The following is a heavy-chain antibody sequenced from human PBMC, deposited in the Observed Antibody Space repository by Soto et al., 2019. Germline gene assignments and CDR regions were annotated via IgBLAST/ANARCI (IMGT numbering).Heavy chain of an antibody. D-gene: IGHD6-19*01. CDR1: GFTFSSYA. J-gene: IGHJ4*02. V-gene: IGHV3-30-3*01. CDR2: ISYDGSNK. CDR3: ARDPGSGWPPFDY. Sequence: QVLLVESGGGVVQPGRSLRLSCAASGFTFSSYAMHWVRQAPGKGLEWVAVISYDGSNKYYADSVKGRFTISRDNSKNTLYLQMYSLRAEDTAVYYCARDPGSGWPPFDYWGQGTLVTVSS.